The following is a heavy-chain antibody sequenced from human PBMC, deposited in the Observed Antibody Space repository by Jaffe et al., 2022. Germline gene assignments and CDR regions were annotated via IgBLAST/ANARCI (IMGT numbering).Heavy chain of an antibody. Sequence: QVQLQESGPGLVKPSETLSLTCAVSGYSISSGYYWGWIRQPPGKGLEWIGSIYHSGSTYYNPSLKSRVTISVDTSKNQFSLKLSSVTAADTAVYYCARDRDYYDSSGPDYWGQGTLVTVSS. CDR2: IYHSGST. CDR1: GYSISSGYY. J-gene: IGHJ4*02. V-gene: IGHV4-38-2*02. CDR3: ARDRDYYDSSGPDY. D-gene: IGHD3-22*01.